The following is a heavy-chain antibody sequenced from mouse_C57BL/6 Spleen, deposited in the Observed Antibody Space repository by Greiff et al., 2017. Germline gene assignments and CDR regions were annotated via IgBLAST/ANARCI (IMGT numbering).Heavy chain of an antibody. V-gene: IGHV5-4*01. CDR3: ARTYYGKYFDV. J-gene: IGHJ1*03. CDR2: ISDGGSYT. CDR1: GFTFSSYA. D-gene: IGHD1-1*01. Sequence: EVQLVESGGGLVKPGGSLKLSCAASGFTFSSYAMSWVRQTPETRLEWVATISDGGSYTYYPDNVKGRFTISRDNAKNNLYRQMSQLKSEDTAMYYCARTYYGKYFDVWGTGTTVTVSS.